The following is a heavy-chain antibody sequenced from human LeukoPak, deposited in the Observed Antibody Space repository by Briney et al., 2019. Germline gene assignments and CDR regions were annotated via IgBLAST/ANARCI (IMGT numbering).Heavy chain of an antibody. V-gene: IGHV4-39*07. CDR2: IYYSGST. CDR3: ARDYYYGSGTYYYYYMDV. J-gene: IGHJ6*03. Sequence: SETLSLTCTVSGGSISSSSYYWGWIRQPPGKGLEWIGSIYYSGSTYYNPSLKSRVTISVDTSKNQFSLKLSSVTAADTAVYYCARDYYYGSGTYYYYYMDVWGKGTTVTISS. D-gene: IGHD3-10*01. CDR1: GGSISSSSYY.